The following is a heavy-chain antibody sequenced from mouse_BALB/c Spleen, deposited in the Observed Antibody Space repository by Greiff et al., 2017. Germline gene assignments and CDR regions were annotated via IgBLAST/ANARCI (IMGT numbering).Heavy chain of an antibody. CDR1: GFTFSSFG. D-gene: IGHD2-14*01. Sequence: EVKLVESGGGLVQPGGSRKLSCAASGFTFSSFGMHWVRQAPEKGLEWVAYISSGSSTIYYADTVKGRFTISRDNPKNTLFLQMTSLRSEDTAMYYCARDYRYGSFAYWGQGTLVTVSA. J-gene: IGHJ3*01. CDR2: ISSGSSTI. CDR3: ARDYRYGSFAY. V-gene: IGHV5-17*02.